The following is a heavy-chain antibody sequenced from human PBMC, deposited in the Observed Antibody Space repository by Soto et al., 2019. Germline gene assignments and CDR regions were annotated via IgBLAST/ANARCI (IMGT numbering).Heavy chain of an antibody. CDR2: ISAYNGNT. J-gene: IGHJ4*02. CDR1: VYTFTIYG. Sequence: ASVTVSCTSSVYTFTIYGIIWVRQAPGQGLEWMGWISAYNGNTNYAQKLQGRVTMTTDTSTSTAYMALRSLRSDDTAVYYCARSKGGEFDYWVQETLVTCSS. V-gene: IGHV1-18*01. CDR3: ARSKGGEFDY. D-gene: IGHD1-26*01.